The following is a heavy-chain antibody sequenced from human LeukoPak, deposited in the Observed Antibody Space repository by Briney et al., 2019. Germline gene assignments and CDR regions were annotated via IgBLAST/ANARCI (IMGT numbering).Heavy chain of an antibody. CDR3: ASRPFADRV. Sequence: GGSLRLSCAASGFTVSDNDMNWVRQAPRKGLEWVSLIYPGGSTHYADSVRGRFTISRDNSKNTVYLQMNNLRAEDTAVYFCASRPFADRVWGQGTLVTVSS. V-gene: IGHV3-53*01. D-gene: IGHD3-22*01. J-gene: IGHJ4*02. CDR2: IYPGGST. CDR1: GFTVSDND.